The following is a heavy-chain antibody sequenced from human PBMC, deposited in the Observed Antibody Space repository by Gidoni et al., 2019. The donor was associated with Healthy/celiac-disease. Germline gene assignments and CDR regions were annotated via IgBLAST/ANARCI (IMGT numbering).Heavy chain of an antibody. Sequence: VQLLASGGGLVQPGGSLRLACAASGFTFSSDAMSWVRQVPGKGLGWVSAISVSGGSTYSADSVTGRFTISRDNSKTTLYLQMYSLRAAATAVHYCAKDMWFFHLIDYWGQGTLVTVSS. J-gene: IGHJ4*02. CDR3: AKDMWFFHLIDY. CDR2: ISVSGGST. V-gene: IGHV3-23*01. CDR1: GFTFSSDA. D-gene: IGHD2-21*01.